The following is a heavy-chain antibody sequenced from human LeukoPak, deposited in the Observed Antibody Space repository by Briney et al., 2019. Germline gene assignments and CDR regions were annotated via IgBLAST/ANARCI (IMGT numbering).Heavy chain of an antibody. Sequence: PGGSLRLSCAASGFTFSSYGMHWVRQAPGKGLEWVAVIWYDGSNKYYADSVKGRFTISRDNSKNTLYLQMNSLRAEDTAVYYCATSPADYSNYYFDYWGQGTLVTVSS. CDR2: IWYDGSNK. CDR1: GFTFSSYG. D-gene: IGHD4-11*01. J-gene: IGHJ4*02. V-gene: IGHV3-33*01. CDR3: ATSPADYSNYYFDY.